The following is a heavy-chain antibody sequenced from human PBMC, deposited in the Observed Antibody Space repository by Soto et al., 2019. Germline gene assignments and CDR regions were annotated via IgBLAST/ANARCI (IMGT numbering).Heavy chain of an antibody. CDR2: ISAYNGNT. V-gene: IGHV1-18*01. J-gene: IGHJ4*02. Sequence: ASVKVSCKASGYTFTSYGISWVRQAPGQGLEWMGWISAYNGNTNYAQKLQGRVTMTTDTSTSTAYMELRSLRSDDTAVYYCARDDFRLGYCSGGSCPHFDYWGQGTLVTVS. CDR1: GYTFTSYG. D-gene: IGHD2-15*01. CDR3: ARDDFRLGYCSGGSCPHFDY.